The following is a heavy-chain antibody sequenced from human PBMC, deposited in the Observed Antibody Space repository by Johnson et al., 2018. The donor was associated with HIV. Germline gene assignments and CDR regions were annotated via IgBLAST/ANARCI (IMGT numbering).Heavy chain of an antibody. Sequence: QMQLVESGGGLVKPGGSLRLSCAASGFTFSDHYMSWIRQAPGKGLEWVSYISSSGSTKYYTDSLKGRLTISRDNAKNSLYLQMNSLRAEDTAVYYCARVRWLQLGAFDIWGQGTMVNVSS. CDR3: ARVRWLQLGAFDI. CDR1: GFTFSDHY. CDR2: ISSSGSTK. D-gene: IGHD5-24*01. V-gene: IGHV3-11*04. J-gene: IGHJ3*02.